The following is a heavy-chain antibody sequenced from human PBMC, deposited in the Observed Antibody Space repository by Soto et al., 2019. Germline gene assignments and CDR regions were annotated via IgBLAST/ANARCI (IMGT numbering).Heavy chain of an antibody. D-gene: IGHD6-6*01. CDR2: LYYSGAT. V-gene: IGHV4-59*12. Sequence: SETLSLTCTVSRGSISTYYWSWIRQPPGKRLEWIGYLYYSGATSYNPSLKSRVTMSVDRSKNQFSLKLSSVTAADTAVYYCAGAIAARPLGYWGQGTLVTVS. CDR3: AGAIAARPLGY. J-gene: IGHJ4*02. CDR1: RGSISTYY.